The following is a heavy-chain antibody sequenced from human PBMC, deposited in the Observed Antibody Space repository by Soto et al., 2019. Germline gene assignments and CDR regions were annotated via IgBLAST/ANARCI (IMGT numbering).Heavy chain of an antibody. CDR1: GGIFSTYA. Sequence: QVQLVQSGAEVKKPGSSVKVSCKASGGIFSTYAISWLRQAPGQGLERMGGIIPLFGTPNYAQRFQGRVTITADESTSTAYMDLRRLRSEDTAVYYCARDRDDYGSGNYYNRIDFWGQGTLVTVSS. CDR3: ARDRDDYGSGNYYNRIDF. CDR2: IIPLFGTP. D-gene: IGHD3-10*01. V-gene: IGHV1-69*01. J-gene: IGHJ4*02.